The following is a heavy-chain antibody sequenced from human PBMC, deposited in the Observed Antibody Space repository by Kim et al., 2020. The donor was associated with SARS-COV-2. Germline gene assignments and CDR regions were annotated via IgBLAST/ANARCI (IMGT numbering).Heavy chain of an antibody. CDR3: AKDLSHLLRYCSGGTCPPGSYCGMDV. J-gene: IGHJ6*02. CDR1: GFHITDYA. Sequence: GGSLRLSCTASGFHITDYAMHWVRQAPGEGLEWVSGISYNSHIIGYADSVKGRFPISRDNAKNSLYLQMYSLRPEDTALYYCAKDLSHLLRYCSGGTCPPGSYCGMDVWGQGTTVTVSS. V-gene: IGHV3-9*01. CDR2: ISYNSHII. D-gene: IGHD2-15*01.